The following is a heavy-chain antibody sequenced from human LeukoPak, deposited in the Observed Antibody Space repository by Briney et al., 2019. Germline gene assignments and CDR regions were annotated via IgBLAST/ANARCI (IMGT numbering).Heavy chain of an antibody. CDR1: GYCFTGYY. J-gene: IGHJ4*02. Sequence: VASVKLSCKTAGYCFTGYYINWVRHAPGQGLEWMGRIDPTSGGTDYAQKFHGRLTMTRDTSIVTAYMELTRQRSDDTAFYYCARGPQWLVQNQPGADYWGQGTLVTVSS. D-gene: IGHD6-19*01. CDR2: IDPTSGGT. V-gene: IGHV1-2*06. CDR3: ARGPQWLVQNQPGADY.